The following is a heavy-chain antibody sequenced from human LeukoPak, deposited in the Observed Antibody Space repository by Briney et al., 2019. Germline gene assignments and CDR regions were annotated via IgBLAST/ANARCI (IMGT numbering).Heavy chain of an antibody. D-gene: IGHD3-9*01. CDR2: IYHSGST. CDR3: ARDPTYYDILTGYQPNWFDP. J-gene: IGHJ5*02. V-gene: IGHV4-38-2*02. CDR1: GGSINNYY. Sequence: SETLSLTCTVSGGSINNYYWGWIRQPPGKGLEWIGSIYHSGSTYYNPSLKSRVTISVDTSKNQFSLKLSSVTAADTAVYYCARDPTYYDILTGYQPNWFDPWGQGTLVTVSS.